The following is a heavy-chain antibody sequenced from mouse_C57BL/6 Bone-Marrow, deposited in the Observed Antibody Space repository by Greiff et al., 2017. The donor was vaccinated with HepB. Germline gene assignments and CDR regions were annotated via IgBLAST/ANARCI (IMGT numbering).Heavy chain of an antibody. J-gene: IGHJ2*01. CDR2: IYPRDGST. CDR3: ARSPLGDYGSSDYFDY. V-gene: IGHV1-78*01. CDR1: GYTFTDHT. Sequence: VQLQQSDAELVKPGASVKISCKVSGYTFTDHTIHWMKQRPEQGLEWIGYIYPRDGSTKYNEKFKGKATLTADKSSSTAYMQLNSLTSEDSAVYFCARSPLGDYGSSDYFDYWGQGTTLTVSS. D-gene: IGHD1-1*01.